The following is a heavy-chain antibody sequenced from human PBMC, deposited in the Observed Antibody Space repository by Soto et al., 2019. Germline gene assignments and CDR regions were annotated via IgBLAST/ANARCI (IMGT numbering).Heavy chain of an antibody. CDR3: ARGSDYVWGSYRYSRAWYFDL. J-gene: IGHJ2*01. CDR1: GGTFSSYA. Sequence: QVQLVQSGAEVKKPGSSVKVSCKASGGTFSSYAISWVRQAPGQGLEWMGGIIPIFGTANYAQNYQGRVTITADESTSTAYMELSSLRSEDTDVYYCARGSDYVWGSYRYSRAWYFDLWSRGTLVTVSS. CDR2: IIPIFGTA. D-gene: IGHD3-16*02. V-gene: IGHV1-69*01.